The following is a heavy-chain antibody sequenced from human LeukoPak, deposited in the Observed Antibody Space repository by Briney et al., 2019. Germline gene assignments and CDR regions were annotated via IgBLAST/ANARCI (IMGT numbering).Heavy chain of an antibody. CDR3: AILAAAGIDPLDS. V-gene: IGHV1-69*04. Sequence: ASVKVSCKASGGPFSDFAISWVRQAPGQGLEWMGRIIPLLGVKSYAQKFQGRVTITADKSTSTAYMELSSLRSEDTALYYCAILAAAGIDPLDSWGQGTLVTVSS. CDR2: IIPLLGVK. CDR1: GGPFSDFA. D-gene: IGHD6-13*01. J-gene: IGHJ1*01.